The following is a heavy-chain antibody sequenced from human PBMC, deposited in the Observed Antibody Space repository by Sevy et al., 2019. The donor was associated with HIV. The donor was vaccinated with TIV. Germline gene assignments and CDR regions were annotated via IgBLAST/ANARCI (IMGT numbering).Heavy chain of an antibody. CDR2: LKREVYGGTV. Sequence: GGSMRLSCTASGFTFGDNCMSWARKPQGKGRRWEAFLKREVYGGTVYHAASVRGRFVISRDDSKTIAYLQMNDLKTEDTGVYYCTRWKAAQSIFDYWGQGALVTVSS. CDR1: GFTFGDNC. CDR3: TRWKAAQSIFDY. V-gene: IGHV3-49*04. D-gene: IGHD6-13*01. J-gene: IGHJ4*02.